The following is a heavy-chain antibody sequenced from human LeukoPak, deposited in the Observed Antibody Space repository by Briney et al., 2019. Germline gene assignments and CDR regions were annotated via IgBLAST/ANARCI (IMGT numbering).Heavy chain of an antibody. J-gene: IGHJ6*02. CDR3: ARGADTAMLDDYYYGMDV. CDR2: IIPILGIA. Sequence: SVKVSCKSSGGGFSSYTNSWVRQPPGPGLEWVGRIIPILGIANYAQKFQRRVTITADKSTSTAYMELSSLRSEDTAVYYCARGADTAMLDDYYYGMDVWGQGTTVTVSS. V-gene: IGHV1-69*02. D-gene: IGHD5-18*01. CDR1: GGGFSSYT.